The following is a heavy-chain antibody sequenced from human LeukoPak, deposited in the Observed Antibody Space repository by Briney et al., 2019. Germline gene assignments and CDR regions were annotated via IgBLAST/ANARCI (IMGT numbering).Heavy chain of an antibody. J-gene: IGHJ4*02. D-gene: IGHD1-14*01. V-gene: IGHV3-53*01. CDR2: IYSGGST. CDR1: TFTVASNY. CDR3: AGTNHYFDY. Sequence: GGSLRLFCAVSTFTVASNYMSWVRQAPGKGLEWVSVIYSGGSTYYADSVKGRFTISRDKSKNTLYLQMNSLRAEDTAVYYCAGTNHYFDYWGQGTLVTVSS.